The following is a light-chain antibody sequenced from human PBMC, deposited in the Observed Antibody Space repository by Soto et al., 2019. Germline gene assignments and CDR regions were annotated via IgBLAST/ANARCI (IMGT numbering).Light chain of an antibody. CDR1: QDISNY. J-gene: IGKJ4*01. CDR3: LQDYNYPLT. CDR2: DAS. V-gene: IGKV1-33*01. Sequence: DIQMTQSPSSLSASVGDQATITCQASQDISNYLNWYQQKPGKAPKLLIYDASNLETGVPSRFSGSGSGTDLTFTISSLQPEDFATYYCLQDYNYPLTFGGGTKVDIK.